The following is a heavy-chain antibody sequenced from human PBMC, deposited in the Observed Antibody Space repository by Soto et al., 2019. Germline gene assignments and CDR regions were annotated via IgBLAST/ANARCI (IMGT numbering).Heavy chain of an antibody. Sequence: QVQLVQSGAEVKKPGSSVKVSCKASGGTFSSYAISWVRQAPGQGLEWMGGIIPIFGTANYAQKFQGRVTISADKSTSTAYMELSSLRSEDTAVYYCASVRYSYGPPPFDYWGQGTLVTVSS. CDR2: IIPIFGTA. CDR1: GGTFSSYA. V-gene: IGHV1-69*06. D-gene: IGHD5-18*01. J-gene: IGHJ4*02. CDR3: ASVRYSYGPPPFDY.